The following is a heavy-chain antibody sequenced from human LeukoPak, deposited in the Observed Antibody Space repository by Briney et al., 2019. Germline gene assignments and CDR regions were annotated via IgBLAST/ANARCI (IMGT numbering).Heavy chain of an antibody. CDR3: AHGTMYQLDY. Sequence: GGSLRLSCSASGFSFRSDGMSWVRQAPGKGLEWVSGILGGAGSTYYADSVKGRFTISRDNSKNTLYLQMNSLRAEDTAVYYCAHGTMYQLDYWGQGTLVTVSS. J-gene: IGHJ4*02. V-gene: IGHV3-23*01. CDR2: ILGGAGST. CDR1: GFSFRSDG. D-gene: IGHD2-2*01.